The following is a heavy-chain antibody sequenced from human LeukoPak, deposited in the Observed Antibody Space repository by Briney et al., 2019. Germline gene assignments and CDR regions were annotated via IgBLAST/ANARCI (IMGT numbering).Heavy chain of an antibody. Sequence: GESLKISCKGSGYSFTNYWIGWVRQMPGKGLKWMGIIYPGDSDARYSPSFQGQVTISADRSISTAYLQWSSLKASDTAMYYCARRRDLYSGSYYPFDYWGQGTLVTVSS. V-gene: IGHV5-51*01. J-gene: IGHJ4*02. D-gene: IGHD1-26*01. CDR3: ARRRDLYSGSYYPFDY. CDR2: IYPGDSDA. CDR1: GYSFTNYW.